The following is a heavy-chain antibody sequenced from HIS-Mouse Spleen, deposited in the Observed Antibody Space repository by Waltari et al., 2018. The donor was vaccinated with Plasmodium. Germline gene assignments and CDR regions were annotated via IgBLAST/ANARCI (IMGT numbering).Heavy chain of an antibody. Sequence: QVQLQESGPGLVKPSQTLSLTCTVSGGSISRGGYYWSWIRQHPGKGLEWIGYIYYSGSTYYNPSLKSRVTISVDTSKNQFSLKLSSVTAADTAVYYFARSIAATVTFYFDYWGQGTLVTVSS. V-gene: IGHV4-31*03. CDR3: ARSIAATVTFYFDY. CDR2: IYYSGST. CDR1: GGSISRGGYY. D-gene: IGHD6-13*01. J-gene: IGHJ4*02.